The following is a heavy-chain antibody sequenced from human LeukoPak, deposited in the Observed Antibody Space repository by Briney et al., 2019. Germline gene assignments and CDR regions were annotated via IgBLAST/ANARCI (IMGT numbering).Heavy chain of an antibody. V-gene: IGHV3-23*01. CDR3: AKDLPRDFWSGLIYYFDY. CDR2: ISGSGGST. D-gene: IGHD3-3*01. Sequence: GGSLRLSCAASGFTFSSYAMSWVRQAPGKGREWGSDISGSGGSTYYADSVKGRFTISRDNSKNTLYLQMNSLRAEDTAVYYCAKDLPRDFWSGLIYYFDYWGQGTLVTVSS. J-gene: IGHJ4*02. CDR1: GFTFSSYA.